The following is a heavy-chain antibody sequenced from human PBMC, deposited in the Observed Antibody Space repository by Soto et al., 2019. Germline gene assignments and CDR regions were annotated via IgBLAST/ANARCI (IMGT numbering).Heavy chain of an antibody. CDR3: ARASYDSNTYYLDY. CDR1: GASISSGDYY. Sequence: QGQLQESGPGLVKPSQTLSLTCTVSGASISSGDYYWTWIRQPPGKGLEWIGSIYYSGSTYYNPSLKSRVTISVDTSNNQFSLKLSSVTAADTAVYYCARASYDSNTYYLDYWGQGTLVTVSS. J-gene: IGHJ4*02. V-gene: IGHV4-30-4*01. CDR2: IYYSGST. D-gene: IGHD3-22*01.